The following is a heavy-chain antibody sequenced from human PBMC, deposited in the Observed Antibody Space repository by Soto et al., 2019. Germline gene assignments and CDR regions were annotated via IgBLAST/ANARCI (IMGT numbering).Heavy chain of an antibody. Sequence: PSETLSLTCTVAGGSLGGYDVSWLRQQPGKGLEWIGYIYYSGSTNYNPSLKSRVTISVDTSKNQFSLKLSSVTAAGTAVYYCARVVPSRGVYYYYYYMDVWGKGTTVTVSS. D-gene: IGHD1-26*01. J-gene: IGHJ6*03. CDR1: GGSLGGYD. CDR2: IYYSGST. V-gene: IGHV4-59*01. CDR3: ARVVPSRGVYYYYYYMDV.